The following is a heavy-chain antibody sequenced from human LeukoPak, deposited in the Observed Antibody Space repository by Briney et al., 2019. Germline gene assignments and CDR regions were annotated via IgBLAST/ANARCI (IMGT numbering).Heavy chain of an antibody. V-gene: IGHV1-46*01. CDR3: ATDRPHNCFDP. Sequence: ASVKASCKASGYAFAAYYIHWVRQAPGRGLEWVGLINPSDGSTRYAQKFQGRVTMTRGASTSTIYIDLNNLGSDDTAIYYCATDRPHNCFDPWGQGSLVTVSS. J-gene: IGHJ5*02. CDR1: GYAFAAYY. CDR2: INPSDGST.